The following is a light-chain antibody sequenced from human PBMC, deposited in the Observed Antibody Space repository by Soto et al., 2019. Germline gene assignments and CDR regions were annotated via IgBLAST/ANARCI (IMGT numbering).Light chain of an antibody. CDR2: GSS. Sequence: EIVLTQSPGTLSLSPGERATLSCRASQSVSSNLAWYQQKPGQAPRLLIYGSSTRATGIPARFSGSGSGTVFTLTISSLQSEDFAVYYCQQYRTFGQGTKVDI. CDR3: QQYRT. J-gene: IGKJ1*01. CDR1: QSVSSN. V-gene: IGKV3D-15*01.